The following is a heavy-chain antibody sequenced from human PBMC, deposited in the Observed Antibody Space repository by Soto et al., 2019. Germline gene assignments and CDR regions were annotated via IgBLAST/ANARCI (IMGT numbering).Heavy chain of an antibody. CDR3: ATSRVSIAVAGETEYYFDY. CDR2: INPNSGGT. V-gene: IGHV1-2*04. CDR1: GYTFTGYY. J-gene: IGHJ4*02. D-gene: IGHD6-19*01. Sequence: ASVKVSCKASGYTFTGYYMHWVRQAPGQGLEWMGWINPNSGGTNYAQKFQGWVTMTRDTPISTAYMELSRLRSDDTAVYYCATSRVSIAVAGETEYYFDYWGQGTLVTVSS.